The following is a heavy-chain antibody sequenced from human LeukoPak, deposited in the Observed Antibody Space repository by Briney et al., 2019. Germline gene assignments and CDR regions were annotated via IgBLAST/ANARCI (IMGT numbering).Heavy chain of an antibody. Sequence: GGSLRLSCAASGFTVSGNYMSWVRQAPGKGLEWVAVISYDGSNKYYADSVKGRFTISRDNSKNTLYLQMNSLRAEDTAVYYCARDLAQVVILDYWGQGTLVTVSS. D-gene: IGHD3-22*01. CDR3: ARDLAQVVILDY. CDR2: ISYDGSNK. J-gene: IGHJ4*02. CDR1: GFTVSGNY. V-gene: IGHV3-30-3*01.